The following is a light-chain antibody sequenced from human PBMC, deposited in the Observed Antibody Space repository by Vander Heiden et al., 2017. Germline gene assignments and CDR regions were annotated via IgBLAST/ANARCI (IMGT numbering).Light chain of an antibody. CDR1: QSSRSW. CDR2: KAS. CDR3: QQYNSYSPWT. J-gene: IGKJ1*01. V-gene: IGKV1-5*03. Sequence: DIQIPQSPSTLSASVGDRVTITCRASQSSRSWLAWYQQKPGKAPNLLIYKASSLESGVPSRFSGSGSGTEFTLTISRLQPDDFATYYCQQYNSYSPWTFGQGTKVEIK.